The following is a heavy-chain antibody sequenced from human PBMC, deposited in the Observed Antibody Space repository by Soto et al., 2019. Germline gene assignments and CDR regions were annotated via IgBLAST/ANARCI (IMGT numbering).Heavy chain of an antibody. V-gene: IGHV4-31*03. J-gene: IGHJ4*02. Sequence: SETLSLTCTVSGGSINSGGFYWSWIRQQPGKGLEWIGYIYYRGSTYYNPSLKSRVTISVDTPKNRFSLKVSSVTAADTAVYYCARNRLQVLDYWGQGTLVTVSS. CDR2: IYYRGST. CDR1: GGSINSGGFY. CDR3: ARNRLQVLDY. D-gene: IGHD3-16*01.